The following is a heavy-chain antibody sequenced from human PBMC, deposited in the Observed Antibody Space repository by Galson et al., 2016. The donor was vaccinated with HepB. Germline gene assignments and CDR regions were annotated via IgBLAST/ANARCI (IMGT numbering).Heavy chain of an antibody. CDR2: IYPGDSHT. Sequence: QSGAEVKKPGESLRISCKGSGYSFTDYWIGWVRQMPGKGLEWMGIIYPGDSHTRYSPSFQGQVTISADKSISTAYPRWSSLKASDTAIYYCARRLTHDSKIWELDYWGQGTLVTVSS. V-gene: IGHV5-51*01. CDR3: ARRLTHDSKIWELDY. D-gene: IGHD3-16*01. J-gene: IGHJ4*02. CDR1: GYSFTDYW.